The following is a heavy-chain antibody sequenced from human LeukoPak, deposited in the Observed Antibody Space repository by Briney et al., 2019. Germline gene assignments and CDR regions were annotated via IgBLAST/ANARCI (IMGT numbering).Heavy chain of an antibody. V-gene: IGHV3-21*01. J-gene: IGHJ4*02. D-gene: IGHD6-13*01. Sequence: GGSLRLSCTASGFTFSTYEMHWVRQAPGKGLECVVSIGSTSGQKYYADSVKGRFTISRDNARNSLYLQMDSLRVEDTALYYCARDGSSWYMDYWGQGTLVTVSS. CDR3: ARDGSSWYMDY. CDR1: GFTFSTYE. CDR2: IGSTSGQK.